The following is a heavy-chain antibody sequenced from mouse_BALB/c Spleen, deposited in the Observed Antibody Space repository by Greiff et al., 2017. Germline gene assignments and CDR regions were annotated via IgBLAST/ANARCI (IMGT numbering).Heavy chain of an antibody. D-gene: IGHD3-1*01. CDR3: ARDGGSSGYPAY. CDR2: IRNKANGYTT. J-gene: IGHJ3*01. CDR1: GFTFTDYY. Sequence: DVMLVESGGGLVQPGGSLRLSCATSGFTFTDYYMSWVRQPPGKALEWLGFIRNKANGYTTEYSASVKGRFTISRDNSQSILYLQMNTLRAEDSATYYCARDGGSSGYPAYWGQGTLVTVSA. V-gene: IGHV7-3*02.